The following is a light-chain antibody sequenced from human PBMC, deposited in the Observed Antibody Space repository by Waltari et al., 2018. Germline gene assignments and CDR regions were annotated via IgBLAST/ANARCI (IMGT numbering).Light chain of an antibody. Sequence: AIQLTQSPPSLSASVGDRVTITCRASQGISNALAWYQQKPGKPPKLLIYDASSLESGVPSRFSGSGSGTDFTLTIISLQPEDFATYYCQQFDEYPRTFGQGSKVDIK. J-gene: IGKJ1*01. V-gene: IGKV1D-13*01. CDR1: QGISNA. CDR2: DAS. CDR3: QQFDEYPRT.